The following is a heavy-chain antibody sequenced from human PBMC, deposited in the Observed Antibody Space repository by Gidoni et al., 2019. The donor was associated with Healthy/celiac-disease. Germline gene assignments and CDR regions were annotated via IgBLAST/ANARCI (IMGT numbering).Heavy chain of an antibody. CDR2: VYPEDGET. J-gene: IGHJ4*02. V-gene: IGHV1-69-2*01. D-gene: IGHD2-15*01. CDR1: GYTFTDYY. Sequence: AEVKEPGATVKISCKVSGYTFTDYYMHWVQQAPEKGREWMGLVYPEDGETIYAEKFQGRVTITADTSTDTAYMELSSLSSEDTAVYYCATGGVATGGYWGQGTLVTVSS. CDR3: ATGGVATGGY.